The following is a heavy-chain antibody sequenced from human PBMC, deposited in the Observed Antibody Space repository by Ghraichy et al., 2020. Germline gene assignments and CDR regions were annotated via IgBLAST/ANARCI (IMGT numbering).Heavy chain of an antibody. CDR3: ARNKTGNLSGWFDP. V-gene: IGHV4-39*01. CDR2: IYNSVST. Sequence: SETRSLTCTVSGGSISSYSDYWGWLRQPPGKGPEWIGSIYNSVSTPYNRSLKIRVTISIDTSKDQFSLRLTSVTAADTAIYYCARNKTGNLSGWFDPWGQGSLVIVSS. D-gene: IGHD1-14*01. CDR1: GGSISSYSDY. J-gene: IGHJ5*02.